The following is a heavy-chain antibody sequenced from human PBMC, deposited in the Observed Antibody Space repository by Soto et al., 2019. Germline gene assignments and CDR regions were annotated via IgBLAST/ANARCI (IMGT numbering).Heavy chain of an antibody. Sequence: GESLKLSCRGSGYSFTGYWISWVRHMPGKGLEWMGRIDPSDSYTNYSPSFQGHVTISADKSISTAYLQWSSLKASDTAMYYCASRIAAAGTEGFDYWGQGTLVTVSS. CDR3: ASRIAAAGTEGFDY. J-gene: IGHJ4*02. CDR2: IDPSDSYT. V-gene: IGHV5-10-1*01. D-gene: IGHD6-13*01. CDR1: GYSFTGYW.